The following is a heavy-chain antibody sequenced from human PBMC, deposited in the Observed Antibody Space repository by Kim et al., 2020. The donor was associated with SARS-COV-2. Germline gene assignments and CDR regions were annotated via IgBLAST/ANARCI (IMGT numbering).Heavy chain of an antibody. J-gene: IGHJ6*02. Sequence: SETLSLTCAVYGGSFSGYYWSWIRQPPGKGLEWIGEINHSGSTNYNPSLKSRVTISVDTSKNQFSLKLSSVTAADTAVYYCARGRRVAGTWGYYYYYGMDVWGQGTTVTASS. V-gene: IGHV4-34*01. CDR2: INHSGST. CDR1: GGSFSGYY. D-gene: IGHD6-19*01. CDR3: ARGRRVAGTWGYYYYYGMDV.